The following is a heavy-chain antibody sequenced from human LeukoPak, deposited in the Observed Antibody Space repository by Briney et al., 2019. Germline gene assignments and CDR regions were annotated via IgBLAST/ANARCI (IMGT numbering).Heavy chain of an antibody. V-gene: IGHV3-7*03. CDR2: INHNGNVN. Sequence: GGSLRLSCAASGFTFSSYWMNWARQAPGKGLEWVASINHNGNVNYYVDSVKGRFTISRDNAKNSLYLQMSNLRAEDTAVYYCARLIKTGTLTKWGQGTLVTVSS. D-gene: IGHD1-1*01. CDR3: ARLIKTGTLTK. CDR1: GFTFSSYW. J-gene: IGHJ4*02.